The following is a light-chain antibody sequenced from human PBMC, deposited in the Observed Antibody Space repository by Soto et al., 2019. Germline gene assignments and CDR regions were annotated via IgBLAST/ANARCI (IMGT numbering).Light chain of an antibody. CDR3: QQYSSSPLT. CDR2: GAS. CDR1: QSVRSSH. J-gene: IGKJ4*01. V-gene: IGKV3-20*01. Sequence: EIVLTQSPGTLSLSPGEGATLSCRTSQSVRSSHLAWYQQKRGRAPRLLIYGASSRATGIPDRFSGSGSGTDFTLTISRLEPEDFAVYHCQQYSSSPLTFGGGTKVDIK.